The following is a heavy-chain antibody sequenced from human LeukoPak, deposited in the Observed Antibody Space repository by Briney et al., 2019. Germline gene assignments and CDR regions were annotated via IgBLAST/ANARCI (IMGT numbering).Heavy chain of an antibody. J-gene: IGHJ4*02. D-gene: IGHD2-21*02. Sequence: SETLSLTCTVSGGSISRSSYYWGWIRQPPGKGLEWIGSIYSSGSTYYNPSLKSRVTISVDTSKNQFSLKLSSVTAADTAVYYCARGDEDGGGLDYWGQGTLVTVSS. CDR1: GGSISRSSYY. V-gene: IGHV4-39*07. CDR3: ARGDEDGGGLDY. CDR2: IYSSGST.